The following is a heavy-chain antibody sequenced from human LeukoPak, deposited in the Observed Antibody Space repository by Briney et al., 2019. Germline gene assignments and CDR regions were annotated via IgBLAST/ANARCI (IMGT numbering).Heavy chain of an antibody. CDR1: GGSFSGYY. CDR3: ARHPRFRSSTSSN. CDR2: INHSGST. Sequence: SETLSLTCAVYGGSFSGYYWSWIRQPPGKGLEWIGEINHSGSTNYNPSLKSRVTISVDTSKNQFSLKLSSVTAADTAVYYCARHPRFRSSTSSNWGQGTLVTVSS. V-gene: IGHV4-34*01. J-gene: IGHJ4*02. D-gene: IGHD2-2*01.